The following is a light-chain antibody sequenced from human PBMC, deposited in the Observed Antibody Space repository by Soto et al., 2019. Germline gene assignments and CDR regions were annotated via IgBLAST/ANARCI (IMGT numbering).Light chain of an antibody. Sequence: QSVLTQPASVSGSPGQSITISCTGTSSDVGGYNYVSWYQQHPGKPPKLMIYDVSNRPSGVSNRFSGSKSGNTASLTISGLQAEDEADYYCSSYTSSRKVIFGGGTKLTVL. CDR1: SSDVGGYNY. CDR3: SSYTSSRKVI. V-gene: IGLV2-14*01. J-gene: IGLJ2*01. CDR2: DVS.